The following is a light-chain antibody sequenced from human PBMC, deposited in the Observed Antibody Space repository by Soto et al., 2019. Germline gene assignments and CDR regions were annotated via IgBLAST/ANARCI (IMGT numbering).Light chain of an antibody. V-gene: IGKV1-5*01. CDR2: DAS. CDR1: QSISTW. CDR3: QQYMSYS. Sequence: DIQMTQSPSTLSASVGDRVTITCRASQSISTWLAWYQQKPGKAPKPLIHDASSLESGVPSRFSGSGSGTEFTLTISSLQPDDFATYYCQQYMSYSFGQGTKVDIK. J-gene: IGKJ1*01.